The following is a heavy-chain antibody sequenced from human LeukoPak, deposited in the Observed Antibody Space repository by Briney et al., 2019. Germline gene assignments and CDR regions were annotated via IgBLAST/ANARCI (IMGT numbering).Heavy chain of an antibody. Sequence: GRSLRLSCAASGFTFSSYGMHWVRQAPGKGLEWVAVISYDGSNKYYADSVKGRFTISRDNSKNTLYLQMNSLRADDTAVYYCARDHTSYSQTPIDYWGQGTLITVSS. J-gene: IGHJ4*02. D-gene: IGHD1-26*01. CDR2: ISYDGSNK. CDR1: GFTFSSYG. V-gene: IGHV3-30*03. CDR3: ARDHTSYSQTPIDY.